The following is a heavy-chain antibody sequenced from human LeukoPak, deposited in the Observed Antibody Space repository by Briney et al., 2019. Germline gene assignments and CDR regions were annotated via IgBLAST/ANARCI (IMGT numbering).Heavy chain of an antibody. CDR3: ARIRDVVVPAAKNSVPPYYYYMDV. CDR1: GFTFSSYA. CDR2: IKQDGSEK. V-gene: IGHV3-7*03. J-gene: IGHJ6*03. D-gene: IGHD2-2*01. Sequence: GGSLRLSCAASGFTFSSYAMSWVRQAPGKGLEWVANIKQDGSEKYYVDSVKGRFTISRDNAKNSLYLQMNSLRAEDTAVYYCARIRDVVVPAAKNSVPPYYYYMDVWGKGTTVTISS.